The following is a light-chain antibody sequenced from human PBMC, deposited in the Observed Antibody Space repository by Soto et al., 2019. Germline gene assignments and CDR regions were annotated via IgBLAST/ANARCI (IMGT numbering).Light chain of an antibody. J-gene: IGKJ1*01. CDR3: QQYGSSPPWT. V-gene: IGKV3-20*01. CDR2: GAS. CDR1: QSVRTSF. Sequence: EIVLTQSPGTLSLSPGERATLSCRASQSVRTSFLAWYQQKPGQAPRLLIYGASSRATGIPDRFSGSGSGTDFTLTISRLEPEDFAVYYCQQYGSSPPWTFGQGTKVEIE.